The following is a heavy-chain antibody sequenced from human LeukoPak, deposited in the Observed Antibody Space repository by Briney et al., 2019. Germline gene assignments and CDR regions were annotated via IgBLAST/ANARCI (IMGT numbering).Heavy chain of an antibody. Sequence: GGSLRLSCAASGFTFSSYWMSWVRQAPGKGLEWVANIKQDGSEKYYVDSVKGRFIISRDNAKNSLYLQMNSLRAEDTAVYYCAKLGFGELGGNDYWGQGTLVTVSS. CDR3: AKLGFGELGGNDY. D-gene: IGHD1-26*01. CDR2: IKQDGSEK. J-gene: IGHJ4*02. V-gene: IGHV3-7*03. CDR1: GFTFSSYW.